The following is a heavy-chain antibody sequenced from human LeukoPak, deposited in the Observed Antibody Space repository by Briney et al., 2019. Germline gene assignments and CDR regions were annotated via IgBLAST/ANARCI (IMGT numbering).Heavy chain of an antibody. V-gene: IGHV4-4*02. CDR3: ARADILTGYYPYYFDY. D-gene: IGHD3-9*01. J-gene: IGHJ4*02. CDR1: GGSISSSNW. Sequence: SETLSLTCAVSGGSISSSNWWSWVRQPPGKGLEWIGEIYHSGSTNYNPYLKSRVTISVDKSKNQFSLKLSSVTAADTAVYYCARADILTGYYPYYFDYWGQGTLVTVSS. CDR2: IYHSGST.